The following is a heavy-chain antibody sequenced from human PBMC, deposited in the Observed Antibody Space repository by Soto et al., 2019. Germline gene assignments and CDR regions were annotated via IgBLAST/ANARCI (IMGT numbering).Heavy chain of an antibody. Sequence: QVQLQESGPGLVRPSETLSLTCTVSSDSISSYYWIWIRQSPGKGLEWIGYTDYSGNTNYNPSLKSRVTISGYTSKNQFSRRLSSVTAADTAVYYCARAVGDPLYYLDYWGQGTLVTVSS. D-gene: IGHD6-19*01. J-gene: IGHJ4*02. CDR1: SDSISSYY. V-gene: IGHV4-59*08. CDR2: TDYSGNT. CDR3: ARAVGDPLYYLDY.